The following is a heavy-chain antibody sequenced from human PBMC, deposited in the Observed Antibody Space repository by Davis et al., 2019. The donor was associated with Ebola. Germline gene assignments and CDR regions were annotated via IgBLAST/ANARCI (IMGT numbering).Heavy chain of an antibody. CDR3: ASDIVPAAIK. CDR1: GVSISSFS. V-gene: IGHV4-4*07. Sequence: PSETLSLTCTVSGVSISSFSWSWIRQSAGKGLEWIGRIYTSGSTMYNPSLKSRVTMSLDTSKSQFSLKLTSVTAADTALYYCASDIVPAAIKWGQGILVTVSS. D-gene: IGHD2-2*01. CDR2: IYTSGST. J-gene: IGHJ4*02.